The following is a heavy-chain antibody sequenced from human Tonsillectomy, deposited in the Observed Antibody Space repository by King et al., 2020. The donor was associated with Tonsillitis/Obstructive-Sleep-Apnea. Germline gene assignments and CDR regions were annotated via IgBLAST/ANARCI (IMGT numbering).Heavy chain of an antibody. J-gene: IGHJ3*02. D-gene: IGHD4-17*01. V-gene: IGHV7-4-1*02. CDR2: INTNTGNP. CDR3: ARDSTGHDAFDI. Sequence: QLVQSGSELKKSGASVKVSCMSSGYIFTTYAINWVRQAPVQGLEWMGCINTNTGNPTYAQVFTGRLVFSLDTSVSTAYLQISGLKAEDTAVYYCARDSTGHDAFDIWGQGTMVTVSS. CDR1: GYIFTTYA.